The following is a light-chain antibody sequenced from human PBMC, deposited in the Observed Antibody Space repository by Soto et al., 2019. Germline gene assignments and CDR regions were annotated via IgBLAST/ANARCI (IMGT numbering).Light chain of an antibody. CDR3: QQHAGSPWT. CDR2: RAS. Sequence: EILLTQSPGTLSLSPGERATLSCRASQTVSNNYLVWYQHKPGRAPRLLIFRASIRAADIPDRFRGSGSGTGFTLTITRLEPEDFAVYYCQQHAGSPWTLGQGTKVEIK. V-gene: IGKV3-20*01. J-gene: IGKJ1*01. CDR1: QTVSNNY.